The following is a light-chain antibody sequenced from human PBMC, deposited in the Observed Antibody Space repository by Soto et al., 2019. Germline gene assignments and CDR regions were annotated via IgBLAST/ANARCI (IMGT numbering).Light chain of an antibody. J-gene: IGKJ2*01. CDR1: QSVSSSY. Sequence: EIVLTQSPGTLSLSPGERATLSCRASQSVSSSYLAWYQQKPGQAPRLLIYGASSRATGIPDRFSGSGSGTDFTLTISRLEPEDFAVYYCQQYGSSHTVGQGTKLEIK. V-gene: IGKV3-20*01. CDR3: QQYGSSHT. CDR2: GAS.